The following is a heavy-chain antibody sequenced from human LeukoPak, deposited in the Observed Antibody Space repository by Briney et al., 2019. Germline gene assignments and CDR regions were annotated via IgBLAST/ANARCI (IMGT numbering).Heavy chain of an antibody. Sequence: GASVTVSCKAAGYTFTSYDINWVRQATGQGLEWMGWMNPNSGNTVYAQKFQGRVTMTRNTSICTAYMELSSLRSEDTAVYYCAILPITMVESKHYYYYYGMDIWGQGTTVTVSS. CDR1: GYTFTSYD. CDR3: AILPITMVESKHYYYYYGMDI. J-gene: IGHJ6*02. CDR2: MNPNSGNT. V-gene: IGHV1-8*01. D-gene: IGHD3-10*01.